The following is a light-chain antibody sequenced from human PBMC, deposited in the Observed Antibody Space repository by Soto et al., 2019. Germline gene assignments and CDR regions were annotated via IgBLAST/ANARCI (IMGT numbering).Light chain of an antibody. J-gene: IGLJ3*02. Sequence: QSVLTQPPSASGSPGQSVTISCTGTSTDVGAYNYVSWYQQHPGKAPKLIIYEVTKRPSGVPDRFSGSKSGNTASLTVSGLQAEDEAGYSCGSHAGDSNLVFGGGTKLTVL. V-gene: IGLV2-8*01. CDR2: EVT. CDR1: STDVGAYNY. CDR3: GSHAGDSNLV.